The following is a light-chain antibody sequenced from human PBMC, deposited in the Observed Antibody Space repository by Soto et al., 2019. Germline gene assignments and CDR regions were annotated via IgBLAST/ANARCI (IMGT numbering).Light chain of an antibody. CDR3: QQSYSTRT. V-gene: IGKV3-11*01. CDR1: QSISSY. J-gene: IGKJ1*01. Sequence: EIVLTQSPATLSLSPGERATLSCRASQSISSYLAWYQQKPGQAPRLLIYGTSSRATGIPDRFSGSGSGTDFTLTISSLQPEDFATYYCQQSYSTRTFGQGTKVDI. CDR2: GTS.